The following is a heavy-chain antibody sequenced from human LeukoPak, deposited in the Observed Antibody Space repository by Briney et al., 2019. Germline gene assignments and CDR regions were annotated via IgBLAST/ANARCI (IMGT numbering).Heavy chain of an antibody. CDR1: GYSFTSYW. Sequence: GESLKISCKGSGYSFTSYWIGWVRQMPGKGLEWMGIIYPGDSDTRYSPSFQGQVTISADKSISTAYLQWSSLKASDTAMYYCARTRRDYYDSSGYYFDYWGQGTLVTVSS. D-gene: IGHD3-22*01. CDR2: IYPGDSDT. J-gene: IGHJ4*02. V-gene: IGHV5-51*01. CDR3: ARTRRDYYDSSGYYFDY.